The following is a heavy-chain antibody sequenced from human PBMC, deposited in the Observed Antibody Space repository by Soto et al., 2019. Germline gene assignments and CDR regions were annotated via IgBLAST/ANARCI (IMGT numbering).Heavy chain of an antibody. CDR3: FGVMAATLDY. CDR1: GGSIKNTNYH. CDR2: LYYRGAT. V-gene: IGHV4-39*01. J-gene: IGHJ4*01. Sequence: SETLSLTCSDSGGSIKNTNYHWGWIRQPPGKGLEWIGTLYYRGATDYNPSLKTRVTISVDTSKNQLSLNLSSVTAADTAVYYCFGVMAATLDYWGQGTLVTVSS. D-gene: IGHD2-21*02.